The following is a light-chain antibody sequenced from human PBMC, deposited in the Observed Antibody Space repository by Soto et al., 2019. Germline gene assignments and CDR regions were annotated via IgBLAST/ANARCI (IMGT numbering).Light chain of an antibody. CDR1: SSNIGSNA. CDR3: AAWDDSLNGLV. J-gene: IGLJ2*01. V-gene: IGLV1-44*01. CDR2: HNN. Sequence: QSVLTQPPSASGTPGQRVTISCSGGSSNIGSNAVNWYQQLPGTAPKLLIYHNNQRPSGVPDRFSVSKSGTSASLAISGLQSEDEADYYCAAWDDSLNGLVFGGGTKLTVL.